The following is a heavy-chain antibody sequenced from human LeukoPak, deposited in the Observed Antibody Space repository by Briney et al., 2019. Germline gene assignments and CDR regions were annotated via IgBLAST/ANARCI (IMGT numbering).Heavy chain of an antibody. CDR3: AKSGGYGLIDY. J-gene: IGHJ4*02. CDR2: IYYSGST. V-gene: IGHV4-39*01. Sequence: SETLSLTCAVSGASISGSGYYWGWIRHPPGKGLEWIGNIYYSGSTYYNASLQSRVTISIDTSKNQFSLRLNSVTAADTAMYYCAKSGGYGLIDYWGQGTLVTVSS. D-gene: IGHD1-26*01. CDR1: GASISGSGYY.